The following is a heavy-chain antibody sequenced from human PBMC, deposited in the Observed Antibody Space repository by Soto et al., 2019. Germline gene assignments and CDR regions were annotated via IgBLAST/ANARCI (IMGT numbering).Heavy chain of an antibody. D-gene: IGHD1-26*01. V-gene: IGHV4-4*02. CDR1: GDSISSNNW. Sequence: SETLSLTCAVSGDSISSNNWWHWVRQPPGKGLEWIGEIYHSGTTNYNPSLKSRVTISVDKSKNQISLKLNSVTAVDTAVYYCARREIQGPIDYWGQGTLVTVSS. CDR2: IYHSGTT. J-gene: IGHJ4*02. CDR3: ARREIQGPIDY.